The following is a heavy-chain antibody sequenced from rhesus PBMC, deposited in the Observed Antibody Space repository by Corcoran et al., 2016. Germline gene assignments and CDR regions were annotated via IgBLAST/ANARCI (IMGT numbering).Heavy chain of an antibody. CDR1: GGSISSSDYY. CDR3: ARLRDSGITRRYCDI. CDR2: IPYSGST. J-gene: IGHJ2*01. D-gene: IGHD2-27*01. V-gene: IGHV4-122*02. Sequence: QVQLQELGPGLVKPSETLSLTCAVSGGSISSSDYYWSWLRQAPGQGLEWTGYIPYSGSTGHTPSLKGRVTISRDTSTTHFSLRLSSMTAADTAVYYCARLRDSGITRRYCDIWVPGSPITFSS.